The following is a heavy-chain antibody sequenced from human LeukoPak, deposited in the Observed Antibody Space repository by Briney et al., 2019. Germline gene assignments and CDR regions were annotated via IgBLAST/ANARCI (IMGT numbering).Heavy chain of an antibody. CDR1: GFTFSSYS. CDR3: ARDPGRQYSSVADV. V-gene: IGHV3-21*04. CDR2: ISSSNSYI. Sequence: GGSLRLSCAASGFTFSSYSMNWVRQAPGKGLEWVSSISSSNSYIYYADSVKGRFTISRDNAKNSLYLQMNSLRAEDTAVYYCARDPGRQYSSVADVWGQGTTVTVSS. J-gene: IGHJ6*02. D-gene: IGHD6-19*01.